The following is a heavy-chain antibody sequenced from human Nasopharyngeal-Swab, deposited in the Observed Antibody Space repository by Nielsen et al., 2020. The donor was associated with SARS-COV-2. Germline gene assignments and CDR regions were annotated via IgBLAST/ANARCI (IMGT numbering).Heavy chain of an antibody. CDR3: ATTAAQNFQH. J-gene: IGHJ1*01. CDR1: GFTFSSYS. CDR2: ISGSGGST. D-gene: IGHD6-6*01. V-gene: IGHV3-23*01. Sequence: GFLKISRAASGFTFSSYSMNWVRQAPGKGLEWVSAISGSGGSTYYADSVKGRFTISRDNSKNTLYLQMNSLRAEDTAVYYCATTAAQNFQHWGQGTLVTVSS.